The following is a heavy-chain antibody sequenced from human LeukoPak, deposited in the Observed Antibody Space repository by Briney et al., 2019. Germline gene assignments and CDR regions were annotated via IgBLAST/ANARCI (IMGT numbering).Heavy chain of an antibody. CDR1: GFTFSSYA. D-gene: IGHD3-10*01. CDR3: ARLYGSGSYSDY. V-gene: IGHV3-23*01. J-gene: IGHJ4*02. Sequence: GGSLRLSCAASGFTFSSYAMSWVRQAPGKGLEWVSAISNSGGSTYFADSVKGRFTISRDNSKNTLYLQMNSLRAEDTAVYYCARLYGSGSYSDYWGQGTLVTVSS. CDR2: ISNSGGST.